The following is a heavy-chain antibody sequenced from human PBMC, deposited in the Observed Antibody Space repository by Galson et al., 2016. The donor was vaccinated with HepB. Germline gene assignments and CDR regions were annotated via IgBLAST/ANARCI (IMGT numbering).Heavy chain of an antibody. V-gene: IGHV4-31*03. CDR3: ARNSSSGVFDS. D-gene: IGHD6-6*01. CDR2: IDDSGSA. Sequence: TLSLTCTVSDVSVTSADYFWSWIRQLPGQGLEWIGHIDDSGSADYNPSLKSRIFMSVDTSENKLSLEVGSVTAADTAVYYCARNSSSGVFDSWGQGTLVTVSS. CDR1: DVSVTSADYF. J-gene: IGHJ4*02.